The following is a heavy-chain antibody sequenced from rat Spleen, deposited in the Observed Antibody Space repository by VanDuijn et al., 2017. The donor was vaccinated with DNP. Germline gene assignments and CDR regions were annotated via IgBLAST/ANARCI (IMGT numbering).Heavy chain of an antibody. D-gene: IGHD1-11*01. V-gene: IGHV5-25*01. CDR3: ARHGDYGYYFDY. CDR2: ISPSGGST. CDR1: GFTFSNYD. J-gene: IGHJ2*01. Sequence: EVQLVESGGGLVQPGRSLKLSCAASGFTFSNYDMAWVRQAPTKGLEWVASISPSGGSTYYRDSVKGRFTVSRDNAKSSLYLQMDSLRSEDTATYYCARHGDYGYYFDYWGQGVMVTVSS.